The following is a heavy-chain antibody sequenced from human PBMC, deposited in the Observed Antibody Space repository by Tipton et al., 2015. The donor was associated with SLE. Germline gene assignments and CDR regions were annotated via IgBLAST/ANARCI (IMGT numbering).Heavy chain of an antibody. V-gene: IGHV4-31*03. D-gene: IGHD1-1*01. CDR1: GGSINSGGFY. J-gene: IGHJ3*01. CDR2: IYYSGST. CDR3: GRHETATRAFDF. Sequence: TLSLTCSVSGGSINSGGFYWSWIRQHPVKGLEWIGYIYYSGSTYYNPSLKSRVTISVDTSKNQFSLRLTSVTAADTAVYYCGRHETATRAFDFWGQGTLVTVSS.